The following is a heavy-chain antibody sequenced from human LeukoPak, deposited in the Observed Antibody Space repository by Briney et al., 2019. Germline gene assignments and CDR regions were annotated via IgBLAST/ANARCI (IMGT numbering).Heavy chain of an antibody. CDR2: IIGSGGST. Sequence: GGSLRLSCAASGFTFSSYAMSWVRQAPGKGLEWVSAIIGSGGSTYYADSVKGRFTISRDNSKNTLYLQMNSLRAEDTAVYYCASQRGDYGDYGRYNWFDPWGQGTLVTVSS. D-gene: IGHD4-17*01. CDR3: ASQRGDYGDYGRYNWFDP. CDR1: GFTFSSYA. J-gene: IGHJ5*02. V-gene: IGHV3-23*01.